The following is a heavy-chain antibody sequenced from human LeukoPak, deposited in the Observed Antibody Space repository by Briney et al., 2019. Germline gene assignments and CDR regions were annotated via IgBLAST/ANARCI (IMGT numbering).Heavy chain of an antibody. J-gene: IGHJ3*02. D-gene: IGHD6-6*01. V-gene: IGHV3-48*03. CDR1: GFTFSSYE. Sequence: GGSLRLSCAASGFTFSSYEMNWVRQAPGKGLEWVSYISSSGSTIYYADSVKGRFTISRDNAKNSLYLQMNSLRAEDTAVYYCARPKYSSPGAFDIWGQGTMVTVSS. CDR2: ISSSGSTI. CDR3: ARPKYSSPGAFDI.